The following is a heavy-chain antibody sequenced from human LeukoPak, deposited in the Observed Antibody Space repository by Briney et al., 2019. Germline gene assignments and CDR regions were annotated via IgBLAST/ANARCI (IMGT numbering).Heavy chain of an antibody. CDR1: GGSISSYY. V-gene: IGHV4-59*08. CDR2: IYYSAST. Sequence: PSEPLSLPCTVSGGSISSYYGSWIRQTPGKRLEWIGDIYYSASTNYNPSLKSRVTISVDTSKNQFSLRLSSVTAADTAVYYCARHTDIAPLSSLKYWGQGTLVTVSS. D-gene: IGHD6-13*01. CDR3: ARHTDIAPLSSLKY. J-gene: IGHJ4*02.